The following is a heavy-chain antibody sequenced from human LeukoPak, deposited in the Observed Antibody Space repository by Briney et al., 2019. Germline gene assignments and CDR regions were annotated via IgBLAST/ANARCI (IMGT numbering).Heavy chain of an antibody. J-gene: IGHJ1*01. D-gene: IGHD6-13*01. CDR1: GGSISSSNW. CDR3: AGNGWSSWVGAEYFQH. Sequence: PSETLSLTCAVSGGSISSSNWWSWVRQPPGKGLEWIGEIYHSGSTNYNPSLKSRVTISVDKSKNQFSLKLSSVTAADTAVYYCAGNGWSSWVGAEYFQHWGQGTLVTVSS. CDR2: IYHSGST. V-gene: IGHV4-4*02.